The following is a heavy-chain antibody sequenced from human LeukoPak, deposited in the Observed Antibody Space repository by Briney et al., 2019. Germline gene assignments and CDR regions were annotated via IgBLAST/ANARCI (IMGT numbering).Heavy chain of an antibody. V-gene: IGHV3-74*01. CDR1: GFTFSSYW. CDR2: INSGGSIT. Sequence: GGSLRLSCAASGFTFSSYWMHRVRQAPGKGLVWVSRINSGGSITTYADFVKGRFTISRDNANNTLYLQMNSLKAEDTAVYYCVQIGESWGQGTLVTVSS. J-gene: IGHJ1*01. CDR3: VQIGES. D-gene: IGHD1-1*01.